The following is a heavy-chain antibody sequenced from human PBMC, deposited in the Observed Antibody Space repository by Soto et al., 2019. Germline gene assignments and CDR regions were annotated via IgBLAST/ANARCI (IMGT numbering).Heavy chain of an antibody. J-gene: IGHJ3*02. CDR2: IYSTVST. Sequence: SETLSLTCSVSSGSISSGLYYWGWIRQPPGKGLEWIGTIYSTVSTHYNPSLKSRVTISVDTSKNQFSLKLNSVTAADTAVYYCARLPYCDTPPVTFDIWGQEAMVTVSS. V-gene: IGHV4-39*01. D-gene: IGHD2-2*02. CDR3: ARLPYCDTPPVTFDI. CDR1: SGSISSGLYY.